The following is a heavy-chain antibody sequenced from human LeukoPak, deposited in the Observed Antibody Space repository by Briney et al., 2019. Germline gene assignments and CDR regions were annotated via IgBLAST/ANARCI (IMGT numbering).Heavy chain of an antibody. Sequence: SETLSLTCAVSGGSISSGGYSWSWIRQPPGKGLEWIGYIYHSGSTYYNLSLKSRVTISVDRSKNQFSLKLSSVTAADTAVYYCARDGGYSSSWYNPDAFDIWGQGTMVTVSS. CDR3: ARDGGYSSSWYNPDAFDI. V-gene: IGHV4-30-2*01. CDR1: GGSISSGGYS. CDR2: IYHSGST. D-gene: IGHD6-13*01. J-gene: IGHJ3*02.